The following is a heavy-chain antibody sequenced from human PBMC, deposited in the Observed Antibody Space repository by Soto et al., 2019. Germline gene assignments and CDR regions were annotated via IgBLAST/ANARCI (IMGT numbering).Heavy chain of an antibody. Sequence: HPGGSLRLSCVVSGFTFDNYAMNWVRQAPGKGLEWVSGISGSGGSTYYADSVKGRFTISRDNSKNMVYLQMNSLRAEDTAIYYCAKDRYKTIPKTVDYWGQGTLVTVSS. V-gene: IGHV3-23*01. CDR1: GFTFDNYA. CDR3: AKDRYKTIPKTVDY. CDR2: ISGSGGST. D-gene: IGHD2-21*01. J-gene: IGHJ4*02.